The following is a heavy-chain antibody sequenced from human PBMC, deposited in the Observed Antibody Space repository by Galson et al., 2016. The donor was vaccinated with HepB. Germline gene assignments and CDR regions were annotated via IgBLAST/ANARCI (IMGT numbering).Heavy chain of an antibody. Sequence: SLRLSCAASGFIFSDYHINCLRQAPGKGLEWISYISRSSNTIHYADSVKGRFTVSRDYAKNSLYLQMNSLSAEDTAVYYCARDSSSGYVIDAFDIWGQGTMVTVSS. CDR2: ISRSSNTI. CDR1: GFIFSDYH. J-gene: IGHJ3*02. V-gene: IGHV3-11*04. D-gene: IGHD5-12*01. CDR3: ARDSSSGYVIDAFDI.